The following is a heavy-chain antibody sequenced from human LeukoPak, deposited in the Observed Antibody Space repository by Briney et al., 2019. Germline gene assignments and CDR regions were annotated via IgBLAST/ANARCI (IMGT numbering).Heavy chain of an antibody. V-gene: IGHV3-33*06. CDR2: IWYDGSNK. Sequence: PGGPLRLSCAASGFTFSSYGMHWVRQAPGKGLEWVAVIWYDGSNKYYADSVKGRFTISRDNSKNTLYLQMNSLRAEDTAVYYCAKPRGRTYYYDSSGYYFDYWGQGTLVTVSS. D-gene: IGHD3-22*01. J-gene: IGHJ4*02. CDR3: AKPRGRTYYYDSSGYYFDY. CDR1: GFTFSSYG.